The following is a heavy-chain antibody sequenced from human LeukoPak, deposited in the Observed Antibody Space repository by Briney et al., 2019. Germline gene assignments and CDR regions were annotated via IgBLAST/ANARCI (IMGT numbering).Heavy chain of an antibody. CDR2: INPNSGGT. CDR3: AREMGNDYYDSVNWFDP. CDR1: GYTFTGYY. Sequence: ASVKVSCKASGYTFTGYYMHWVRRAPGQGLEWMGWINPNSGGTNYAQKFQGRVTMTRDTSISTAYMELSRLRSDDPAEYYCAREMGNDYYDSVNWFDPWGQGTLVTVSS. D-gene: IGHD3-22*01. J-gene: IGHJ5*02. V-gene: IGHV1-2*02.